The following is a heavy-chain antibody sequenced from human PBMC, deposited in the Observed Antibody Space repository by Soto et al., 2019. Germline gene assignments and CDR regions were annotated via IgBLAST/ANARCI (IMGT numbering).Heavy chain of an antibody. CDR1: GFTFDTSW. CDR2: TNPDGSER. V-gene: IGHV3-7*01. CDR3: AKGPF. Sequence: GGSLRLSCAASGFTFDTSWMSWVRQAPGKGLEWVANTNPDGSERYYVDSVKGRFTISRDNAKNSLYLQLNSLRAEDTAVYYCAKGPFWGQGTQVTVS. J-gene: IGHJ4*02.